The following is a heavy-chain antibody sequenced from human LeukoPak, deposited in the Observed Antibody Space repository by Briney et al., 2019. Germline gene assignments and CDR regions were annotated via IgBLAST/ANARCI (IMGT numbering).Heavy chain of an antibody. V-gene: IGHV1-69*13. CDR2: IIPIFGTA. CDR3: AGDSAVTTYFDY. Sequence: SVKVSCKASGGTFSSYAISWVRQAPGQGLEWMGGIIPIFGTANYAQKFQGRVTITADESTSTAYMELSSLRSEDTAVYYCAGDSAVTTYFDYWGQGTLVTVSS. CDR1: GGTFSSYA. D-gene: IGHD4-17*01. J-gene: IGHJ4*02.